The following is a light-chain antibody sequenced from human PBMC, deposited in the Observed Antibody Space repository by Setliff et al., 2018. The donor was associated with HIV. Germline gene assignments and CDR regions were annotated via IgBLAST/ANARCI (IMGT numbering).Light chain of an antibody. CDR1: SSDVGGYNY. CDR3: SSYAGSNNYV. J-gene: IGLJ1*01. Sequence: QSVLTQPPSASGPPGQSVTISCTGTSSDVGGYNYVSWYRQYPGKAPKLMIYEVSKRPSGVPDRLSGSKSGNTASLTVSGLQVEDEADYYCSSYAGSNNYVFGTGTKVTVL. V-gene: IGLV2-8*01. CDR2: EVS.